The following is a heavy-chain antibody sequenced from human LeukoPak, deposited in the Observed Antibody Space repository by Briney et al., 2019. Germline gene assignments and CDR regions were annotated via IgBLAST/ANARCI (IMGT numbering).Heavy chain of an antibody. J-gene: IGHJ4*02. Sequence: PGGSLRLSCAASGFTFSSYGMHWVRQAPGKGLEWVAVIWYGGSNKYYADSVKGRFTISRDNSKNTLYLQMNSLTAEDTAVYYCARSRYYYDSSGYDSLDYWGQGTLVTVSS. CDR1: GFTFSSYG. V-gene: IGHV3-33*01. D-gene: IGHD3-22*01. CDR2: IWYGGSNK. CDR3: ARSRYYYDSSGYDSLDY.